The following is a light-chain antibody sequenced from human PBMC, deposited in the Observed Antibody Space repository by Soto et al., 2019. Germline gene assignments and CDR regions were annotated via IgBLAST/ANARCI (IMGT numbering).Light chain of an antibody. CDR1: QSLLHSNGYNY. Sequence: DTVVTQSPLSLPVTPGEPAAISCRSSQSLLHSNGYNYLDWYLQKPGQSPQLLIYLGSNRASGVPDRFSGSGSGTDFTLKISRVEAEDVGVYYCMQAQQTRTFGQGTKVDIK. CDR3: MQAQQTRT. V-gene: IGKV2-28*01. J-gene: IGKJ1*01. CDR2: LGS.